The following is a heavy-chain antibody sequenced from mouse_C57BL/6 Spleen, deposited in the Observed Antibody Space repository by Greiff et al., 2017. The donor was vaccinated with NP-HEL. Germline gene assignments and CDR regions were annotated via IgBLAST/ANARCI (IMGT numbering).Heavy chain of an antibody. V-gene: IGHV7-3*01. CDR2: IRNKANGYTT. CDR3: ARYQGEGGGDYDDAMDY. J-gene: IGHJ4*01. CDR1: GFTFTDYY. D-gene: IGHD2-4*01. Sequence: EVNVVESGGGLVQPGGSLSLSCAASGFTFTDYYMSWVRQPPGKALEWLGFIRNKANGYTTEYSASVKGRFTISRDNSQSILYLQMNALRAEDSATYYCARYQGEGGGDYDDAMDYWGQGTSVTVSS.